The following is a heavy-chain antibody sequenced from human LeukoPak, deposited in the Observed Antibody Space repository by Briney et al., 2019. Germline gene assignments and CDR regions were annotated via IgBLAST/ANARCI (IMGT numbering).Heavy chain of an antibody. D-gene: IGHD5-24*01. CDR1: GFTFDDYT. CDR2: ISWDGGST. Sequence: GGSLRLSCAASGFTFDDYTMHWVRQAPGKGLECVSLISWDGGSTYYADSVKGRFTISRDNSKNSLYLQMNSLRTEDTALYYCAKDGRATTFDYWGQGTLVTVSS. CDR3: AKDGRATTFDY. J-gene: IGHJ4*02. V-gene: IGHV3-43*01.